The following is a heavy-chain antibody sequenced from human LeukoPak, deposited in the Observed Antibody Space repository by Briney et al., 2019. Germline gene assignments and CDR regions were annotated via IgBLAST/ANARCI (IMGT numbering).Heavy chain of an antibody. J-gene: IGHJ5*02. CDR2: INPNSGVT. CDR3: AGGRSPQTMVVWWNNWFDP. D-gene: IGHD3-10*01. V-gene: IGHV1-2*02. CDR1: GYTFTTYY. Sequence: ASVKVSCKASGYTFTTYYIHWLRQAPGQGLEWMGWINPNSGVTTSAQKFQGRVTMTRDTSISTAYMELSSLRSDDTAVYYCAGGRSPQTMVVWWNNWFDPWGQGTLVTVSS.